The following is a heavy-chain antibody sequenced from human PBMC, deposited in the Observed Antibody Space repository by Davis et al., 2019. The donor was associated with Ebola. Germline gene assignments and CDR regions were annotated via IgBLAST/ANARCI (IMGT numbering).Heavy chain of an antibody. CDR1: GFTFSSYS. J-gene: IGHJ5*02. Sequence: GESLKISCAASGFTFSSYSMNWVRQAPGKGLEWVSSISSSSSIIYYADPVKGRFTISRDNAKNSLYLQMNSLRAEDTAVYYCAREVGGDCTGGVCYTAWIRWFDPWGQGTLVTVSS. D-gene: IGHD2-8*02. V-gene: IGHV3-21*01. CDR3: AREVGGDCTGGVCYTAWIRWFDP. CDR2: ISSSSSII.